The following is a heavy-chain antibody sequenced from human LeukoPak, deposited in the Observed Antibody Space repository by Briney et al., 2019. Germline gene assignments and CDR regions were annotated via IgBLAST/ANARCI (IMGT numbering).Heavy chain of an antibody. CDR2: INPNRGDT. CDR1: GYTFTGYY. J-gene: IGHJ5*02. D-gene: IGHD6-19*01. V-gene: IGHV1-2*02. Sequence: ASVKVSRKASGYTFTGYYLYWVRQAPGQGLEWMGWINPNRGDTNYAQKFQGRVTMTRDTSSSTAYMELSRLRSDDTAVYYCAREGSGRSWFDPWGQGTLVTVSS. CDR3: AREGSGRSWFDP.